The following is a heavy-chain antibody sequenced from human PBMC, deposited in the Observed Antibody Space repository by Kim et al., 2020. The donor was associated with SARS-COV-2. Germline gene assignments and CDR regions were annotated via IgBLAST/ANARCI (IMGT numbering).Heavy chain of an antibody. CDR2: GDT. D-gene: IGHD2-15*01. CDR3: AKGGGGYLDY. V-gene: IGHV3-23*01. J-gene: IGHJ4*02. Sequence: GDTYYPGYGRGRFTNSRNNSRNTLYVQMNRLRADDTAVYYCAKGGGGYLDYWGQGTLVTVSS.